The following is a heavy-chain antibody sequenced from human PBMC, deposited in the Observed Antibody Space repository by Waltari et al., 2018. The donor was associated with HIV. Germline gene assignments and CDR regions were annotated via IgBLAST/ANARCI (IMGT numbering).Heavy chain of an antibody. CDR2: INHSGRT. CDR3: ARGEIGRIQLWPISYYYYGMDV. Sequence: QVQLQQWGAGLLKPSETLSLTCAVYGGSFSGYYWSWIRQPPGKGLEWIGEINHSGRTNYNPSLKSRVTISVDTSKNQFSLKLSSVTAADTAVYYCARGEIGRIQLWPISYYYYGMDVWGQGTTVTVSS. J-gene: IGHJ6*02. V-gene: IGHV4-34*01. D-gene: IGHD5-18*01. CDR1: GGSFSGYY.